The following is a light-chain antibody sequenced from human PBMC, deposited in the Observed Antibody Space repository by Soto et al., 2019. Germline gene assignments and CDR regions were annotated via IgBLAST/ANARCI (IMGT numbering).Light chain of an antibody. J-gene: IGLJ2*01. Sequence: QSVLTQPPSASGTPGQRVTISCSGSSSNIGSYTVNWYQQLPGTAPKLLIYSNNQRPSGVPDRFSGSKSGTSASLAISGLQSEDEADYYCAAWDNSLNGVVFGAGTMVTVL. V-gene: IGLV1-44*01. CDR3: AAWDNSLNGVV. CDR2: SNN. CDR1: SSNIGSYT.